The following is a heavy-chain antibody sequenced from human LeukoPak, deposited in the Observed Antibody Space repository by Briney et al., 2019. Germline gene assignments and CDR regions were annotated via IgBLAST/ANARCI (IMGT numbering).Heavy chain of an antibody. V-gene: IGHV3-43D*03. CDR3: AKDGGYSSSAGYFDY. D-gene: IGHD6-6*01. Sequence: GGSLRLTCADSGFTFDDYAMHWVRQAPGKGLEWVSLISWDGGSTYYADSVKGRFTISRDNSKNSLHLQMNSLRAEDTALYYCAKDGGYSSSAGYFDYWGQGTLVTVSS. CDR2: ISWDGGST. J-gene: IGHJ4*02. CDR1: GFTFDDYA.